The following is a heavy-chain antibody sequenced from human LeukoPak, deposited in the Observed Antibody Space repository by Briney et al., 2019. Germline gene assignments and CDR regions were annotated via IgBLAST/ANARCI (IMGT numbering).Heavy chain of an antibody. CDR3: AKVTRGSGWSDLDN. D-gene: IGHD6-19*01. Sequence: PGGSLRLSCAASGFTFDDYAMHWVRQPPGKGLEWVSGISWNSGSIVYADSVKGRFTISRDNAKNSLYLQMNSLRAEDMAFYYCAKVTRGSGWSDLDNWGQGTLVAVS. CDR2: ISWNSGSI. V-gene: IGHV3-9*03. CDR1: GFTFDDYA. J-gene: IGHJ4*02.